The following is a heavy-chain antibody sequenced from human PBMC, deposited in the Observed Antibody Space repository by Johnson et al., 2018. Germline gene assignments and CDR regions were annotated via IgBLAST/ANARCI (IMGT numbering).Heavy chain of an antibody. D-gene: IGHD2-15*01. CDR2: MSYDGSNK. J-gene: IGHJ6*03. Sequence: QEQLGESGGGVVQPGRSMRLSCAASGFTFSSYGMHWVRQSPGKGLEWVAVMSYDGSNKDYADSVKGRFIISRDNSKNKVDLQMNSLRAEDTAVYHWARYAAYCSGANCYPFFYYFMDVWGKGTTVTVSS. CDR3: ARYAAYCSGANCYPFFYYFMDV. V-gene: IGHV3-30*03. CDR1: GFTFSSYG.